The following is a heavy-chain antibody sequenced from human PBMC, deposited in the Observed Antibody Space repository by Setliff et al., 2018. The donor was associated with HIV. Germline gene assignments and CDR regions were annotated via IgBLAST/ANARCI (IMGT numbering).Heavy chain of an antibody. CDR3: ATGTGNCRGATCSFGY. CDR1: GFTFSNAW. V-gene: IGHV3-15*01. CDR2: IKSKTDGGTT. Sequence: SLRLSCEASGFTFSNAWMSWVRQAPGKGLGWVSRIKSKTDGGTTDYAAPVKGRFTNSRDDSKNTLYLQMNSLKAEDAAVYYCATGTGNCRGATCSFGYWGQGTLVTVSS. D-gene: IGHD2-15*01. J-gene: IGHJ4*02.